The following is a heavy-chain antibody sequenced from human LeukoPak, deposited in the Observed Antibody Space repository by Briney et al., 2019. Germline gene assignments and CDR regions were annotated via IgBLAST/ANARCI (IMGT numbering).Heavy chain of an antibody. CDR3: ARAAAGQYYFDY. V-gene: IGHV3-53*01. Sequence: PGGSLRLSCAASGFTASSNYMSWVRQAPGKGLEWLSVIYSGGSTYYADSVKGRFTISRDNSKNTLYLQMKSLRAEDTAVYYCARAAAGQYYFDYWGQGTLVTVSS. J-gene: IGHJ4*02. CDR1: GFTASSNY. D-gene: IGHD6-13*01. CDR2: IYSGGST.